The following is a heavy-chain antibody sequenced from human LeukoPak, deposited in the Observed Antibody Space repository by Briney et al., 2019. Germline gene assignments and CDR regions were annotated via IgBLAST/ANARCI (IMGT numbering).Heavy chain of an antibody. CDR1: GFTFSSYG. J-gene: IGHJ4*02. D-gene: IGHD5-12*01. V-gene: IGHV3-48*01. CDR2: ISSSSSTI. CDR3: ARDQSGYSGSVDY. Sequence: GGSLRLSCAASGFTFSSYGMSWVRQAPGKGLEWVSYISSSSSTIYYADSVKGRFTISRDNAKNSLYLQMNSLRAEDTAVYYCARDQSGYSGSVDYWGQGTLVTVSS.